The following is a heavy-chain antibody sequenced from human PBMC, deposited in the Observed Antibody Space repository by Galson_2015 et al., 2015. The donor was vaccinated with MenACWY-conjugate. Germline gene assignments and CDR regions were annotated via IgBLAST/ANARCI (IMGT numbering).Heavy chain of an antibody. CDR1: GFTFSSYD. V-gene: IGHV3-13*05. CDR2: IGTAGDP. D-gene: IGHD5-12*01. Sequence: SLRLSCAASGFTFSSYDMHWVRQATGKGLEWVSAIGTAGDPNYPGSVKGRFTISRENAKNSLYLQMNSLRAGDTAVYYCARGEGATITRDYWYFDLWGRGTLVTVSS. J-gene: IGHJ2*01. CDR3: ARGEGATITRDYWYFDL.